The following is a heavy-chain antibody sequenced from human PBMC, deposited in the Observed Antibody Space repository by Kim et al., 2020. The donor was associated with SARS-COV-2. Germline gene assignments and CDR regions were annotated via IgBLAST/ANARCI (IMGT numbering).Heavy chain of an antibody. CDR3: ARAPQRYCSGGSCYGFKG. CDR2: INPSGGST. D-gene: IGHD2-15*01. Sequence: ASVKVSCKASGYTFTSYYMHWVRQAPGQGLEWMGIINPSGGSTSYAQKFQGRVTMTRDTSTSTVYMELSSLRSEDTAVYYCARAPQRYCSGGSCYGFKGWGQGTLVTVSS. V-gene: IGHV1-46*01. CDR1: GYTFTSYY. J-gene: IGHJ4*02.